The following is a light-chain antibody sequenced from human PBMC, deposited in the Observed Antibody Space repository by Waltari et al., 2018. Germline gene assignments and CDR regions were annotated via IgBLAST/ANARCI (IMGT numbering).Light chain of an antibody. Sequence: WDQQHAGKGPRLMIYDVSKRPSGVSYRFSGSKSGNTASLTISGLQAEDEAHYYCLSQTRSGSWVFGGGTKVTVL. CDR2: DVS. CDR3: LSQTRSGSWV. J-gene: IGLJ3*02. V-gene: IGLV2-14*04.